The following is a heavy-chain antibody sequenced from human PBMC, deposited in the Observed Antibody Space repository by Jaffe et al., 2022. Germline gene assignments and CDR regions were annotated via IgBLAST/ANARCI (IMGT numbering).Heavy chain of an antibody. V-gene: IGHV1-2*06. D-gene: IGHD2-15*01. CDR2: INPNSGGT. J-gene: IGHJ3*02. Sequence: QVQLVQSGAEVKKPGASVKVSCRASGYTFIGYYMHWVRQAPGQGLEWMGRINPNSGGTNYAQKFQGRVTMTRDKSISTAYMELSRLRSDDTAVYYCARGDIVVVVAATGKERGAFDIWGQGTMVSVSS. CDR3: ARGDIVVVVAATGKERGAFDI. CDR1: GYTFIGYY.